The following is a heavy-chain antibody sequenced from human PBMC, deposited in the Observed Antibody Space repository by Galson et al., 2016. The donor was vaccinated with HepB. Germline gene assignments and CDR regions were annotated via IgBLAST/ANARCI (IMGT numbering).Heavy chain of an antibody. V-gene: IGHV6-1*01. CDR2: TYYGSNWLS. CDR3: ARAGRRQVGTGDWFDS. J-gene: IGHJ5*01. D-gene: IGHD1-1*01. Sequence: CAISGDIVSSNSAVWNWIRQSPSRGLEWLGRTYYGSNWLSDYAASVRSRITVNADTPKNQFSLHLNSVTPDDTAVYYCARAGRRQVGTGDWFDSWGQGILVTVSS. CDR1: GDIVSSNSAV.